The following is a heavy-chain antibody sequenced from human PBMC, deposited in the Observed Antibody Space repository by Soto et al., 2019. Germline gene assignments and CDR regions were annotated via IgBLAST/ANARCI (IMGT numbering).Heavy chain of an antibody. Sequence: GGSLRLSCAASEFTFSSYAMIWVRQAPGKGLEWVSTISSSGGTTYYADSVKGRFTISRDNSKNTLYLQLNSLRAEDTAVYYCAKAPYEDYYYYMDVWGKGTTVTVSS. CDR2: ISSSGGTT. CDR3: AKAPYEDYYYYMDV. J-gene: IGHJ6*03. CDR1: EFTFSSYA. V-gene: IGHV3-23*01. D-gene: IGHD3-3*01.